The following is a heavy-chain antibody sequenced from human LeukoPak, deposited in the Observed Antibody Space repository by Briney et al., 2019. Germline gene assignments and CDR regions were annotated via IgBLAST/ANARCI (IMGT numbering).Heavy chain of an antibody. CDR3: AKDRKGEYYYDSNPRGHGGYFDY. CDR1: GFTFSSYA. CDR2: ISGSGGST. V-gene: IGHV3-23*01. D-gene: IGHD3-22*01. J-gene: IGHJ4*02. Sequence: PGGSLRLSCAASGFTFSSYAMSWVRQAPGKGLEWVSAISGSGGSTYYADSVKGRFTISRDNSKNTLYLQMNSLRAEDTAVYYCAKDRKGEYYYDSNPRGHGGYFDYWGQGTLVTVSS.